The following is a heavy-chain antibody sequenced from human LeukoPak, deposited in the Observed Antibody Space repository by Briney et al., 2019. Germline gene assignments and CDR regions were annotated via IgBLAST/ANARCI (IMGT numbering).Heavy chain of an antibody. CDR2: INWNGGST. V-gene: IGHV3-20*04. Sequence: PGGSLRLSCAASGFTFDDYGMSWVRQAPGKWLEWVSGINWNGGSTGYADSVKGRFTISRDSAKNSLYLQMNSLRAEDTALYYCAGSKRRIAAAGDAFDIWGQGTMVTVSS. D-gene: IGHD6-13*01. CDR1: GFTFDDYG. J-gene: IGHJ3*02. CDR3: AGSKRRIAAAGDAFDI.